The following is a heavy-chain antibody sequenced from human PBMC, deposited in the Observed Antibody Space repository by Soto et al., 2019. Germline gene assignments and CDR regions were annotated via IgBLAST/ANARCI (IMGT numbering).Heavy chain of an antibody. Sequence: ASETLSLTCTVSGGSISSSSYYWGWIRQPPGKGLEWIGSIYYSGSTYYNPSLKSRVTISVDTSKNQLSLKLSSVTAADTAVYYCASLQKIAAAESGYYYYYGMDVWGQGTTVTVSS. V-gene: IGHV4-39*01. D-gene: IGHD6-13*01. CDR3: ASLQKIAAAESGYYYYYGMDV. CDR1: GGSISSSSYY. CDR2: IYYSGST. J-gene: IGHJ6*02.